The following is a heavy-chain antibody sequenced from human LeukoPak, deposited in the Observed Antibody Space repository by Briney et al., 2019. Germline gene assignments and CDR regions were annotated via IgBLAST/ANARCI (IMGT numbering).Heavy chain of an antibody. J-gene: IGHJ4*02. CDR1: GGSISSSSYY. Sequence: SETLSLTCTVSGGSISSSSYYWGWIRQPPGKGLEWIGSIYYSGSTYYNPSLKSRVTISVDTSKNQFSLKPSSVTAADTAVYYCARPYYYDSSGYFQEWGQGTLVTVSS. V-gene: IGHV4-39*01. CDR3: ARPYYYDSSGYFQE. D-gene: IGHD3-22*01. CDR2: IYYSGST.